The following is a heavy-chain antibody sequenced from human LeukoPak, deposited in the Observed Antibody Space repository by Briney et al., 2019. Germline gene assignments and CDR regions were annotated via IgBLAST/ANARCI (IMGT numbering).Heavy chain of an antibody. CDR1: GFTFSNYG. Sequence: PGRSLRLSCAASGFTFSNYGMHWVRQAPGKGLEWVAVIWYDGSNKYYADSVKGRFTISRDNSKNTLYLQINSLRAEDTAVYYCARGSHGGNPWDYGMDVWGQGTRVTVSS. J-gene: IGHJ6*02. CDR2: IWYDGSNK. CDR3: ARGSHGGNPWDYGMDV. D-gene: IGHD4-23*01. V-gene: IGHV3-33*01.